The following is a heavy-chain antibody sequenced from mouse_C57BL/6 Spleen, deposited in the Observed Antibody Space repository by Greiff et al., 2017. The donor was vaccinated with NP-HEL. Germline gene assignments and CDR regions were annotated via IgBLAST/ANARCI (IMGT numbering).Heavy chain of an antibody. CDR3: ARSNDGYYVPYWYFDV. D-gene: IGHD2-3*01. V-gene: IGHV1-18*01. CDR2: INPNNGGT. Sequence: VQLQQSGPELVKPGASVKIPCKASGYTFTDYNMDWVKQSHGKSLEWIGDINPNNGGTIYNQKFKGKATLTVDKSSSTAYMELRSLTSEDTAVYYCARSNDGYYVPYWYFDVWGTGTTVTVSS. J-gene: IGHJ1*03. CDR1: GYTFTDYN.